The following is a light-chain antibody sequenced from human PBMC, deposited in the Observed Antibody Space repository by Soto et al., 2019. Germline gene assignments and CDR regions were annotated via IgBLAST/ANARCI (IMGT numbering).Light chain of an antibody. Sequence: IVLTQSPGTLSLSPGERATLSCRASQSVTSSYLAWYQQKPGQAPRLLMYAASSRATGIPDRFSGSGSGTDFTLTISRLEPEDFAVYYCQQSSSSPITFGQGTKVDIK. CDR1: QSVTSSY. CDR2: AAS. V-gene: IGKV3-20*01. J-gene: IGKJ1*01. CDR3: QQSSSSPIT.